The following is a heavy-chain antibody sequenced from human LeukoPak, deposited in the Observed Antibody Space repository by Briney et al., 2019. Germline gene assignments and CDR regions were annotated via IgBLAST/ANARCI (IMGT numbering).Heavy chain of an antibody. CDR3: ARSADQWLVRVSWFDP. Sequence: SETLSLTCTVSGGSISSSSYYWGWIRQPPGKGLEWIGSIYYSGSTNYNPSLKSRVTISVDTSKNQFSLKLSSVTAADTAVYYCARSADQWLVRVSWFDPWGQGTLVTVSS. V-gene: IGHV4-39*07. D-gene: IGHD6-19*01. J-gene: IGHJ5*02. CDR2: IYYSGST. CDR1: GGSISSSSYY.